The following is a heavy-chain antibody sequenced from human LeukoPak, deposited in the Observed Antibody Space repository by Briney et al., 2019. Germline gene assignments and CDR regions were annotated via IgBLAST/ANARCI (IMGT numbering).Heavy chain of an antibody. D-gene: IGHD3-3*01. V-gene: IGHV4-39*07. CDR1: GGSISSSSYY. Sequence: SETPSLTCTVSGGSISSSSYYWGWIRQPPGKGLEWIGSIYYSGSTYYNPSLKSRVTISVDTSKNQFSLKLSSVTAADTAVYYCASGSVLRFLEWFNGFDPWGQGTLVTVSS. CDR2: IYYSGST. CDR3: ASGSVLRFLEWFNGFDP. J-gene: IGHJ5*02.